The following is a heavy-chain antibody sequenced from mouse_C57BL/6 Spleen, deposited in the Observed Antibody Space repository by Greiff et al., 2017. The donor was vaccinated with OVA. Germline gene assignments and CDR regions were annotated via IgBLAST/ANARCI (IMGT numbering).Heavy chain of an antibody. V-gene: IGHV5-17*01. CDR1: GFTFSDYG. Sequence: EVKLMESGGGLVKPGGSLKLSCAASGFTFSDYGMHWVRQAPEKGLEWVAYISSGSSTIYYADTVKGRFTISRDNAKNTLFLQMTSLRSEDTAMYYCARLITTVMDYWGQGTSVTVSS. CDR2: ISSGSSTI. CDR3: ARLITTVMDY. D-gene: IGHD1-1*01. J-gene: IGHJ4*01.